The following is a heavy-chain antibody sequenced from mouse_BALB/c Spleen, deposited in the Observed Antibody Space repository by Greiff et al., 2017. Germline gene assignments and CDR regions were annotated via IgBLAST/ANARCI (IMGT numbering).Heavy chain of an antibody. CDR2: ISSGGST. CDR1: GFTFSSYA. Sequence: EVMLVESGGGLVKPGGSLKLSCAASGFTFSSYAMSWVRQTPEKRLEWVASISSGGSTYYPDSVKGRFTISRDNARNILYLQMSSLRSEDTAMYYCARGLRLRGNYAMDYWGQGTSVTVSS. D-gene: IGHD1-2*01. J-gene: IGHJ4*01. V-gene: IGHV5-6-5*01. CDR3: ARGLRLRGNYAMDY.